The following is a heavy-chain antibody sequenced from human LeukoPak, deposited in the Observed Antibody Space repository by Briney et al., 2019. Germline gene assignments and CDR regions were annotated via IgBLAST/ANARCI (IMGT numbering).Heavy chain of an antibody. CDR3: ARGYSTSAYNWFDP. CDR2: INHSGST. D-gene: IGHD2-21*01. V-gene: IGHV4-39*07. J-gene: IGHJ5*02. CDR1: GGSISSSSYY. Sequence: PSETLSLTCTVSGGSISSSSYYWSWIRQPPGKGLEWIGEINHSGSTNYNPSLKSRVTISVDTSKNQFSLKLSSVTAADTAVYYCARGYSTSAYNWFDPWGQGTLVTVSS.